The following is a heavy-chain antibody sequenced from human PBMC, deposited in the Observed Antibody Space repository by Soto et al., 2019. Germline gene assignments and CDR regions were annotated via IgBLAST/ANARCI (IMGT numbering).Heavy chain of an antibody. CDR1: GGTFSSYA. V-gene: IGHV1-69*13. J-gene: IGHJ5*02. D-gene: IGHD3-3*01. Sequence: GASVKVSCKASGGTFSSYAISWVRQAPGQGLEWMGGIIPIFGTANYAQKFQGRVTITADESTSTAYMELSSLRSEDTAVYYCARDSGIVTIFGVVKAFDPWGQGTLVTVSS. CDR2: IIPIFGTA. CDR3: ARDSGIVTIFGVVKAFDP.